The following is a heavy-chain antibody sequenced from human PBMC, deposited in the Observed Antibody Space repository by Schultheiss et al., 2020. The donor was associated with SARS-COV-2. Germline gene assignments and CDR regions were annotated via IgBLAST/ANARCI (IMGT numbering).Heavy chain of an antibody. Sequence: GGSLRLSCKGSGYSFTSYWIGWVRQMPGKGLEWMGIIYPGDSDTRYSPSFQGQVTISADKSISTAYLQWSSLKASDTAMYYCARGAPRGWLQLKELDAFDIWGQGTMVTVSS. CDR1: GYSFTSYW. V-gene: IGHV5-51*01. D-gene: IGHD5-24*01. CDR3: ARGAPRGWLQLKELDAFDI. J-gene: IGHJ3*02. CDR2: IYPGDSDT.